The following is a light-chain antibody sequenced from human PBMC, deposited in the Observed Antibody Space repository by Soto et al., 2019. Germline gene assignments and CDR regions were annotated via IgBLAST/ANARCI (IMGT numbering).Light chain of an antibody. Sequence: ELAMTQSPATMSVSPAARATLSCTASQSVSSNLAWYQQKPGQATRLLIYGASTRATGIPARFSGSGSGTEFTPTISSLQSEDFAVYYCQQYNNWPQTFGQGTKVDIK. J-gene: IGKJ1*01. CDR1: QSVSSN. CDR3: QQYNNWPQT. CDR2: GAS. V-gene: IGKV3-15*01.